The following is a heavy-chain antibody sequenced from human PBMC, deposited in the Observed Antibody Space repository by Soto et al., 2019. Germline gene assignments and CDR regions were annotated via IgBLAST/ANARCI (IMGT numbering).Heavy chain of an antibody. V-gene: IGHV1-69*12. CDR1: GGTFSNYP. Sequence: QVQLVQSGAEVKKPGSSVKVSCKASGGTFSNYPISWVRQAPGQGLEWMGGIIPICGTVNYAQKFQGRVTITADEPTSTAYMELSSLRSEDTAVYYCARGNHRWLQWWYFDLWGRGTLLTVSS. CDR3: ARGNHRWLQWWYFDL. J-gene: IGHJ2*01. CDR2: IIPICGTV. D-gene: IGHD5-12*01.